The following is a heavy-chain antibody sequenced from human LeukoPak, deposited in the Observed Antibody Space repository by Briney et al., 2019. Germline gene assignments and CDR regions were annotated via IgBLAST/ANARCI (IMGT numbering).Heavy chain of an antibody. CDR2: INHSGST. D-gene: IGHD6-13*01. V-gene: IGHV4-34*01. Sequence: PQTLSLTCAVYGGSSGGYYWRWIRQPPGKWLEWVGEINHSGSTNYKPSLKSRVTISVDTSKNQFSLKLSSVTAADTAVYYCARAGNGYSSSWYVSHFDYWGQGTLVTVSS. CDR3: ARAGNGYSSSWYVSHFDY. CDR1: GGSSGGYY. J-gene: IGHJ4*02.